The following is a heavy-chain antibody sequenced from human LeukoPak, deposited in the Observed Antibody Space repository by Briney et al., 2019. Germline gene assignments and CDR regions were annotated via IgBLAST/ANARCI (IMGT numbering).Heavy chain of an antibody. J-gene: IGHJ4*02. Sequence: AETLSLTCAVYGGSFRGYYWSRIRQPPGKELEWIGEINHSGSTNYNPSLKSRVTISVDTSKNQFSLKLSSVTAADTAVYYCARTSANIAAAGVAGYWGQGTLVTVSS. CDR1: GGSFRGYY. CDR3: ARTSANIAAAGVAGY. V-gene: IGHV4-34*01. CDR2: INHSGST. D-gene: IGHD6-13*01.